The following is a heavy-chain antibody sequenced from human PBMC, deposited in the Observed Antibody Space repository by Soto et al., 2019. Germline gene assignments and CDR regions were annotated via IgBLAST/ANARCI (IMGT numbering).Heavy chain of an antibody. J-gene: IGHJ6*02. V-gene: IGHV3-13*05. CDR1: GFTFSDYD. CDR3: ARAYSGRLPRRADYYYALDV. D-gene: IGHD2-15*01. Sequence: GGSLRLSCTASGFTFSDYDMHWVRQGSGKGLEWVSTIGAARGPYDTGSVKGRFTISSENARNSMFLQMNSVTAGDTAVYYCARAYSGRLPRRADYYYALDVWGQGTMVTVS. CDR2: IGAARGP.